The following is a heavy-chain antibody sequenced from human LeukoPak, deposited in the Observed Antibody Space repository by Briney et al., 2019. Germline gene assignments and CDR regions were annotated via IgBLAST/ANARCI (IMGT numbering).Heavy chain of an antibody. J-gene: IGHJ3*02. Sequence: GGSLRLSCAASGFTFSNYNMNWVRQPPGKGLEWVSAISGSGGSTYYADSVKGRFTISRDNSKNTLYLQMNSLRAEDTAAYYCAKAQLPPAFDIWGQGTMVTVSS. CDR3: AKAQLPPAFDI. CDR2: ISGSGGST. D-gene: IGHD1-7*01. CDR1: GFTFSNYN. V-gene: IGHV3-23*01.